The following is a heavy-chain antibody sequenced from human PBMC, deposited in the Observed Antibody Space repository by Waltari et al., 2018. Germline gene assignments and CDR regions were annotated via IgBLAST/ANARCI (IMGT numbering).Heavy chain of an antibody. V-gene: IGHV4-4*07. CDR3: AREARGRYWGDYGSGGGLDY. CDR1: GGSISSNY. J-gene: IGHJ4*02. D-gene: IGHD2-21*01. Sequence: QVQLQESGPGLVKPSETLSLTCAVSGGSISSNYWSWIRQPPGKGLEWIGRIYGSGGSTDYNPSLKSRVTISTDTSKNQFSLKLSSVTAADTAVYYCAREARGRYWGDYGSGGGLDYWGQGVLVTVSS. CDR2: IYGSGGST.